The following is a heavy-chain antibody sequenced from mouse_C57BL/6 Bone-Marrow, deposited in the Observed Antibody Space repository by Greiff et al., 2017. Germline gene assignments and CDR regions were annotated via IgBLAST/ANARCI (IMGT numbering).Heavy chain of an antibody. J-gene: IGHJ4*01. CDR3: AREGTSVVATLYYYAMDY. CDR2: ISSGGSYT. CDR1: GFTFSSYG. D-gene: IGHD1-1*01. Sequence: DVQLVESGGDLVKPGGSLKLSCAASGFTFSSYGMSWVRQTPDKRLEWVATISSGGSYTYYPASVKGRFTISRDNAKNTLYLQMSSLKSEDTAMYYCAREGTSVVATLYYYAMDYWGQGTSVTVSS. V-gene: IGHV5-6*01.